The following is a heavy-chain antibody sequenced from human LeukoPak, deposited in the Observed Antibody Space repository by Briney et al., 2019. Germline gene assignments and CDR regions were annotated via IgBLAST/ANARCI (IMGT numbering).Heavy chain of an antibody. Sequence: GASVTVSCKVSGYTLTGLSMHWVRQAPGKGLEWMGGFDPEDGETIYAQKFQGRVTMTEDTSTDTAYMELSSLRSEDTAVYYCATLSHSSSSWDYYFDYWGQGTLVTVSS. D-gene: IGHD6-6*01. CDR1: GYTLTGLS. CDR2: FDPEDGET. CDR3: ATLSHSSSSWDYYFDY. V-gene: IGHV1-24*01. J-gene: IGHJ4*02.